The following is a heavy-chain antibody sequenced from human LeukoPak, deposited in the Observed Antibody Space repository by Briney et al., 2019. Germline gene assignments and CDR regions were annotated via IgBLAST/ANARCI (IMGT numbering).Heavy chain of an antibody. D-gene: IGHD3-10*01. V-gene: IGHV3-7*01. CDR3: ASRESSMARSH. CDR2: INEDGSEQ. Sequence: TGGSLRLSCAASGFIFSDYWMNWVRQVPGKGLEWVANINEDGSEQDYVHSVRGRFTISRDNAKNSMYLQMNSLRAEDTAIYYCASRESSMARSHWGHGTLVTVSS. CDR1: GFIFSDYW. J-gene: IGHJ4*01.